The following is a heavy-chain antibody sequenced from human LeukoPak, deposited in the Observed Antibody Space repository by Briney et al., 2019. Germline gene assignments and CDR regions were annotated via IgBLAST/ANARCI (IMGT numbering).Heavy chain of an antibody. CDR3: AKRMTAVATYYYYYGMDV. D-gene: IGHD5-12*01. V-gene: IGHV3-23*01. J-gene: IGHJ6*02. Sequence: GGSLRLSCAASGFTFSSYAMSWVRQAPGKGLEWVSAISGSGGSTYYADPVKGRFTISRDNSKNTLYLQMNSLRAEDTAVYYCAKRMTAVATYYYYYGMDVWGQGTTVTVSS. CDR2: ISGSGGST. CDR1: GFTFSSYA.